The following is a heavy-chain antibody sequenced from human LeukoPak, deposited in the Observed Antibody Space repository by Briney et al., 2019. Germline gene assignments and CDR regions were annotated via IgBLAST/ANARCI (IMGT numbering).Heavy chain of an antibody. CDR3: ARGFFYSYGPFDY. CDR2: INSDGSST. J-gene: IGHJ4*02. D-gene: IGHD5-18*01. V-gene: IGHV3-74*01. CDR1: GFTFSSYW. Sequence: PGGSLRLSCAASGFTFSSYWMHWVRQAPGKGLVWVSRINSDGSSTSYADSVKGRFTISRDNAKNTLYLQMNSLRAEDTAVYYCARGFFYSYGPFDYWGQGTLVTVSS.